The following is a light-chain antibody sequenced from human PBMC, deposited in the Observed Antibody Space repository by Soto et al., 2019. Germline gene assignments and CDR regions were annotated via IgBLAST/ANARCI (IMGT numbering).Light chain of an antibody. CDR2: ENN. V-gene: IGLV1-51*02. CDR1: SSNIGNNY. Sequence: QSVLTQPPSVSAAPGQTVTISCSGSSSNIGNNYVSWYQQLPGTAPKLLIYENNKRPSVIPDRFSGSKSGTSATLGITGLQTGYEADYYCGTWDSSLSVRVFGGGTKVTVL. J-gene: IGLJ3*02. CDR3: GTWDSSLSVRV.